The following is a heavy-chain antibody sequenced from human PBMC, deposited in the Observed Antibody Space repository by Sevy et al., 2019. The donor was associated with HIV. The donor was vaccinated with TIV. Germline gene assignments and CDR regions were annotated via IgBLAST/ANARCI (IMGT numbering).Heavy chain of an antibody. J-gene: IGHJ5*02. CDR3: ARDLGYCSSTSCYNWFDP. CDR1: GYTFTSYG. Sequence: ASVKVSCKASGYTFTSYGISWVRQAPGQGLEWMGWISAYNGNKNYAQKLQGRVTMTTDTSTSTAYMEVRSLRSDDTAVYYCARDLGYCSSTSCYNWFDPWGQGTLVTVSS. V-gene: IGHV1-18*01. CDR2: ISAYNGNK. D-gene: IGHD2-2*01.